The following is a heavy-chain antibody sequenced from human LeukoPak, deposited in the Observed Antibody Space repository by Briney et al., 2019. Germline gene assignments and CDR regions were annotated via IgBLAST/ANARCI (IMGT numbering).Heavy chain of an antibody. D-gene: IGHD1-26*01. J-gene: IGHJ4*02. CDR2: ISESGST. CDR1: GGSIISSDW. V-gene: IGHV4-4*02. Sequence: SKTLSLTCAVSGGSIISSDWWSWVRQPPGKGLEWIGEISESGSTNYNPSLKSRVTISVDKSKNQFSLKLSSVTAADTAVYYCARDNRVGAVDYWGQGTLVTVSS. CDR3: ARDNRVGAVDY.